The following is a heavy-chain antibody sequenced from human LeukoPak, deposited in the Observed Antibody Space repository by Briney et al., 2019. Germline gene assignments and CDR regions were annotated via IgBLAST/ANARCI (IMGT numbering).Heavy chain of an antibody. D-gene: IGHD2-2*01. CDR2: ISSTSTYI. J-gene: IGHJ4*02. V-gene: IGHV3-21*01. CDR3: ARDSSSLFDY. Sequence: GGSLRLSCAASGLSVSGKCMSWVRQAPGKGLEWVSSISSTSTYIYYPDSLKGRFTISRDNAKNSLYLQMNGLRAEDTAVYYCARDSSSLFDYWGQGTLVTVSS. CDR1: GLSVSGKC.